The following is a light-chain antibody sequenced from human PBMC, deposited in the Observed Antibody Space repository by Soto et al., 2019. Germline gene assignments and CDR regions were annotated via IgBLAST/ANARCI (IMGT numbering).Light chain of an antibody. CDR1: QSISSY. J-gene: IGKJ1*01. CDR2: AAS. Sequence: DIQMTQSPSSLSASLGDRGTISCPERQSISSYLNWSQQXPGKAPKVLIYAASSSQSGVPTRFSGSGSGTEFTLTISSLQPDDFATYYCQQYNSYSTFGQGTKVDIK. CDR3: QQYNSYST. V-gene: IGKV1-16*01.